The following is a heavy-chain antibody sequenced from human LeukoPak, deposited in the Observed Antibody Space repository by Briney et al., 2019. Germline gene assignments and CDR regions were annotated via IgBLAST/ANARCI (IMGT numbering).Heavy chain of an antibody. V-gene: IGHV4-34*01. CDR2: INHSGST. D-gene: IGHD6-13*01. Sequence: SETLSLTCAVYGGSFSGYYWSWIRQPPGKGLEWIGEINHSGSTNYNPSLKSRVTTSVDTSKNQFSLKLSSVTAADTAVYYCAREQYSSSWYYYYYGMDVWGQGTTVTVSS. CDR3: AREQYSSSWYYYYYGMDV. J-gene: IGHJ6*02. CDR1: GGSFSGYY.